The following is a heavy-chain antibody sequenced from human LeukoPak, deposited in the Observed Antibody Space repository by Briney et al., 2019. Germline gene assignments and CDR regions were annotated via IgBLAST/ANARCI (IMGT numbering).Heavy chain of an antibody. CDR3: AAGSESYDSRGYSYYFDY. CDR1: GGSISSGSYY. CDR2: IYYSGST. V-gene: IGHV4-61*01. J-gene: IGHJ4*02. D-gene: IGHD3-22*01. Sequence: SETLSLTCTVSGGSISSGSYYWSWIRQPPGKGLEWIGYIYYSGSTNYNPSLKSRVTISVDTSKNQFSLKLSSVTAADTAVYYCAAGSESYDSRGYSYYFDYWGQGTLVTVSS.